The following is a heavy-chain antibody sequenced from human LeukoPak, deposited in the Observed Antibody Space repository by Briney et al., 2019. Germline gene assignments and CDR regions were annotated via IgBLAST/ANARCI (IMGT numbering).Heavy chain of an antibody. CDR2: IYTSGST. J-gene: IGHJ3*02. CDR3: ARQGDGEDAFDI. CDR1: GGSISSYY. Sequence: SETLSLTCTVSGGSISSYYWSWIRQPPGKGLEWIGYIYTSGSTNYNPSLKSRVTISVDTSKNQFSLKLSSVTAADTAVYYRARQGDGEDAFDIWGQGTMVTVSS. V-gene: IGHV4-4*09. D-gene: IGHD5-24*01.